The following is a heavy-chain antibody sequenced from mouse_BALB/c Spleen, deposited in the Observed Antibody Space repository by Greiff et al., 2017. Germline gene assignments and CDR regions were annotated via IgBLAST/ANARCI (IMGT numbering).Heavy chain of an antibody. CDR3: ALYYDYGWFAY. Sequence: EVQLVESGAELVKPGASVKLSCTASGFNIKDTYMHWVKQRPEQGLEWIGRIDPANGNTKYDPKFQGKATITADTSSNTAYLQLSSLTSEDTAVYYCALYYDYGWFAYWGQGTLVTVSA. D-gene: IGHD2-4*01. J-gene: IGHJ3*01. V-gene: IGHV14-3*02. CDR1: GFNIKDTY. CDR2: IDPANGNT.